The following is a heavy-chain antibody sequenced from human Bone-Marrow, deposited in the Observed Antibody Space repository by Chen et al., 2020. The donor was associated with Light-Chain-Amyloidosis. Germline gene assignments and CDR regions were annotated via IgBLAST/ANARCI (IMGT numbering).Heavy chain of an antibody. J-gene: IGHJ6*02. Sequence: QVQLVESGGGVVQPGRSLRLSCAASGFTFSSYAMHWVRQAPGKGLEWGAVISYDGSNKYYADSVKGRFTISRDNSKNTLYLQMNSLRAEDTAVYYCASRDSSSSSGYYYYGMDVWGQGTTVTVSS. CDR1: GFTFSSYA. CDR2: ISYDGSNK. D-gene: IGHD6-6*01. V-gene: IGHV3-30-3*01. CDR3: ASRDSSSSSGYYYYGMDV.